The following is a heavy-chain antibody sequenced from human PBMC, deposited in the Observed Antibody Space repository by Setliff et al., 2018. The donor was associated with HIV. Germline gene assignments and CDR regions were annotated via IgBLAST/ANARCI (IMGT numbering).Heavy chain of an antibody. CDR2: VTGDGRTK. J-gene: IGHJ3*02. D-gene: IGHD3-22*01. CDR1: GFTFRNYY. CDR3: AKDLGRYDSSDPNAFDI. V-gene: IGHV3-11*04. Sequence: PGGSLRLSCAASGFTFRNYYMSWIRQTPGKGLEWVSFVTGDGRTKKDADSVRGRFTISRDNAKSSLYLQMNSLRAEDTAVYYCAKDLGRYDSSDPNAFDIWGQGTMVTVSS.